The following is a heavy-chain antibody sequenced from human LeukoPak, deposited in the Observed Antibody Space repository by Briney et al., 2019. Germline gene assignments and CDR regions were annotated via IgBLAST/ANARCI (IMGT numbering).Heavy chain of an antibody. D-gene: IGHD2-15*01. Sequence: GGSLRLSCAASGFTFSTYGMHWVRQATGKGLEWVSAIDTAGDTYYSGPVKGRFIISRENAKSSLYLQMNSLRVGDTALYYCTRGGRDGFDIWGQGTMVTVSS. CDR1: GFTFSTYG. CDR2: IDTAGDT. J-gene: IGHJ3*02. V-gene: IGHV3-13*01. CDR3: TRGGRDGFDI.